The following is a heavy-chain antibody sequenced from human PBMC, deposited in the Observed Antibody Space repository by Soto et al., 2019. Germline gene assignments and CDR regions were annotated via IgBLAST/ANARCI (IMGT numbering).Heavy chain of an antibody. D-gene: IGHD3-10*01. V-gene: IGHV4-34*01. CDR1: GGSFSGYY. J-gene: IGHJ5*02. Sequence: QVQLQQWGAGLLKPSETLSLTCAVYGGSFSGYYWSWIRQPPGKGLAWIGEINHSASTNYTPSLKSRVTISVDTAKDQFALKLSSVTAADAGVYYGARKGGRMTMVRGYRSWFEPWCQGTLVTVSS. CDR3: ARKGGRMTMVRGYRSWFEP. CDR2: INHSAST.